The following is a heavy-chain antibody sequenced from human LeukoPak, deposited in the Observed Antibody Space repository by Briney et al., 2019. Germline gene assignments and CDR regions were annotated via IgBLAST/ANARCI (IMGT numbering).Heavy chain of an antibody. V-gene: IGHV3-23*01. Sequence: GGSLRLSCAASDFTFRTYPMSWVRQAPGKGLEWVAAISVSDTTFYAGSVKGRFTISRDNSKNTVYLQMNSLRDDDAAVYYCAKDSRWPSDAFNLWGQGTLVTVSS. CDR1: DFTFRTYP. CDR2: ISVSDTT. J-gene: IGHJ3*01. CDR3: AKDSRWPSDAFNL. D-gene: IGHD6-13*01.